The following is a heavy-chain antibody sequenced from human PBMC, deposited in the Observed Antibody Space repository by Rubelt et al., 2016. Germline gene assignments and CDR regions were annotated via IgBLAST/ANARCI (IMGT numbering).Heavy chain of an antibody. J-gene: IGHJ4*02. D-gene: IGHD3-10*01. CDR2: INHSGST. V-gene: IGHV4-39*07. CDR3: ARAGRNYYGSGSYYTYFDY. Sequence: QLQLQESGPGLVKPSETLSLTCTVSGGSISSSSYYWGWIRQPPGKGLEWIGEINHSGSTNYNPSLKCGVTISVDTSKNQFSLKLSSVTAADTAVYYCARAGRNYYGSGSYYTYFDYWGQGTLVTVSS. CDR1: GGSISSSSYY.